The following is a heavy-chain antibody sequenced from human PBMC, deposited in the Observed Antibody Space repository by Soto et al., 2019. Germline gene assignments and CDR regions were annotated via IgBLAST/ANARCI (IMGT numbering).Heavy chain of an antibody. V-gene: IGHV3-23*01. J-gene: IGHJ6*02. D-gene: IGHD3-10*01. CDR1: GFTFSSYA. CDR3: AKDSAITMVRGVNFLSYRYGMDV. CDR2: ISGSGGST. Sequence: EVQLLESGGGLVQPGGSLRLSCAASGFTFSSYAMSWVRQAPGKGLEWVSAISGSGGSTYYADSVKGRFTISRDNSKNTLNLQMNSLRAEETAVYYCAKDSAITMVRGVNFLSYRYGMDVWGQGPTVTVSS.